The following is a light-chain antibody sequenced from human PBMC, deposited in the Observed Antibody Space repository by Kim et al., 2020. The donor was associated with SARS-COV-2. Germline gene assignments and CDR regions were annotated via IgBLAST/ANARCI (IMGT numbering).Light chain of an antibody. V-gene: IGLV6-57*01. CDR3: QSFDSNIQV. CDR1: SASIASNY. CDR2: ENN. Sequence: GKTVTISCTRSSASIASNYVQWYHQRPGSSPIAVIFENNQRPSGVPDRFSGSIDSSSNSASLTISGLKTEDEAYYYCQSFDSNIQVFGGGTQLTVL. J-gene: IGLJ3*02.